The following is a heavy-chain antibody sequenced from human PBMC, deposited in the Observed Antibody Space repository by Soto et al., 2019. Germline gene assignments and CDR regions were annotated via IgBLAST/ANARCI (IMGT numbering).Heavy chain of an antibody. CDR1: GFTFSSYA. Sequence: GESLKISCSASGFTFSSYAMHWVRQAPGKGLEYVSAISSNGGSTYYADSVKGRFTISRDNSKNTLYLQMSSLRAEDTAVYYCVKDLNWNYGAPYYFDYWGQGTLVTVSS. J-gene: IGHJ4*02. D-gene: IGHD1-7*01. CDR2: ISSNGGST. CDR3: VKDLNWNYGAPYYFDY. V-gene: IGHV3-64D*09.